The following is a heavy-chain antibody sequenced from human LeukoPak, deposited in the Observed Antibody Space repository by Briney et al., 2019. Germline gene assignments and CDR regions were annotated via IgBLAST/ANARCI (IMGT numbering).Heavy chain of an antibody. CDR3: ANQVATTGPVY. V-gene: IGHV3-23*01. J-gene: IGHJ4*02. Sequence: GGSLRLSCAASGFTFHIYAMTWVRQAPGKGLEWVSSISGNGGNTAYADSVKGRFTISRDNSKNTVYLQMNSLRVEDTAVYYCANQVATTGPVYWGQGTLVTVSS. CDR1: GFTFHIYA. CDR2: ISGNGGNT. D-gene: IGHD1-26*01.